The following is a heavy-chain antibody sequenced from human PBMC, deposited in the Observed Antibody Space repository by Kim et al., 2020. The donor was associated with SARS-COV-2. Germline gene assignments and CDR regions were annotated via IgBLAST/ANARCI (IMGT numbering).Heavy chain of an antibody. Sequence: RKLQGRVTMTTDTSTSTAYMELRSLRSDDTAVYYCARDVYLIDITGGIDYWGQGTLVTVSS. D-gene: IGHD3-3*01. CDR3: ARDVYLIDITGGIDY. J-gene: IGHJ4*02. V-gene: IGHV1-18*01.